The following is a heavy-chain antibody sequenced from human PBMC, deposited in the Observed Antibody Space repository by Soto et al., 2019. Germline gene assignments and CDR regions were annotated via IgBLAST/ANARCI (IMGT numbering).Heavy chain of an antibody. Sequence: ASVKVSCKASGYTFTSYGISWVRQAPGQGLEWMGWISAYNGNTNYVQKLQGRVTMTTDTSTSTAYMELRSLRSDDTAVYYCARSRGYSGYDDFDYWGQGTLVTVSS. V-gene: IGHV1-18*01. CDR3: ARSRGYSGYDDFDY. CDR2: ISAYNGNT. CDR1: GYTFTSYG. J-gene: IGHJ4*02. D-gene: IGHD5-12*01.